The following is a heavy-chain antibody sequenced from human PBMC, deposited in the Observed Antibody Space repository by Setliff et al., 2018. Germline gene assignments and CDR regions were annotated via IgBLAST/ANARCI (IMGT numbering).Heavy chain of an antibody. Sequence: SETLSLTCTVSDGSISNAYWSWIRQSPGKGLEWIGYIYDTGSTNSAPSLKSRVTMSVDTSKNQVSLKMTSVTAADTAVYYCAKIKAGGGSFDIWGQGTMVTVSS. CDR1: DGSISNAY. V-gene: IGHV4-59*08. CDR3: AKIKAGGGSFDI. D-gene: IGHD3-16*01. CDR2: IYDTGST. J-gene: IGHJ3*02.